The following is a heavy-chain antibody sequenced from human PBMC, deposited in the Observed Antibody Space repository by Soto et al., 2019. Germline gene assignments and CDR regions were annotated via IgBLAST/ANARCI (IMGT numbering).Heavy chain of an antibody. J-gene: IGHJ4*02. V-gene: IGHV1-18*01. D-gene: IGHD3-16*01. CDR3: ARWGTRIDS. CDR1: GYTFTNFG. Sequence: QVQLVQSGAEVKKPGASVKVSCKASGYTFTNFGISWVRQAPGQGLEWMGWISAYNGNTNYAQKFQGRVTITTDTTTSTAYMGVRSLRFDDTAVYDGARWGTRIDSWGQVTLLTVSS. CDR2: ISAYNGNT.